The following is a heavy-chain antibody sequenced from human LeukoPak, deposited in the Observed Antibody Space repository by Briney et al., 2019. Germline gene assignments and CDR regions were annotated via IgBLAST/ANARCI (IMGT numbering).Heavy chain of an antibody. CDR3: ARSHTIFGVVIGY. J-gene: IGHJ4*02. CDR1: GYTFTGYY. CDR2: ISAYNGNT. V-gene: IGHV1-18*04. D-gene: IGHD3-3*01. Sequence: ASVKVSCKASGYTFTGYYMHWVRQAPGQGLEWMGWISAYNGNTNYAQKLQGRVTMTTDTSTSTAYMELRSLRSDDTAVYYCARSHTIFGVVIGYWGQGTLVTVSS.